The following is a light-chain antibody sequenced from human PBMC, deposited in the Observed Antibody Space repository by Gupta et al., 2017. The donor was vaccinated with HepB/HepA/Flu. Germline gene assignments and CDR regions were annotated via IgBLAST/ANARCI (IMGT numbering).Light chain of an antibody. J-gene: IGLJ1*01. CDR3: SSYTNSGTL. CDR2: DVS. CDR1: SNDVGDFNY. V-gene: IGLV2-14*03. Sequence: QSALTQPAAVCGSPEQTIIFCTTGTSNDVGDFNYFSWYQQHPGKAHNLMIYDVSNRSSGVSNLFSGSKSGNTSSLIISVLHADDEADYYCSSYTNSGTLFGTGTKVTVL.